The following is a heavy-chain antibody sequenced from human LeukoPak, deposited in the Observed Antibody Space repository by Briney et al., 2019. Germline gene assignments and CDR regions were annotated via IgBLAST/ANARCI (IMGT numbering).Heavy chain of an antibody. CDR3: ARLPAYYYGMDV. CDR1: GFTFSYYT. V-gene: IGHV3-30-3*01. Sequence: GGSLRLSCAASGFTFSYYTMHWVGQAPGKGLEWVAVISYDGSNKYYADSVKGRFTISRDNSKNTLYLQMNSLRAEDTAVYYCARLPAYYYGMDVWGQGTTVTVTS. J-gene: IGHJ6*02. CDR2: ISYDGSNK.